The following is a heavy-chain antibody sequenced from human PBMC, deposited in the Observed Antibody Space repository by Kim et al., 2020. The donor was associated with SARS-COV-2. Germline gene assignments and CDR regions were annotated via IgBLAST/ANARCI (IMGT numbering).Heavy chain of an antibody. CDR3: ARIPAPKAAATDY. V-gene: IGHV2-70*01. J-gene: IGHJ4*02. Sequence: YSTSLKPRLTISKDTSKNQVVLTMTNMDPVDTATYYCARIPAPKAAATDYWGQGTLVTVSS. D-gene: IGHD6-13*01.